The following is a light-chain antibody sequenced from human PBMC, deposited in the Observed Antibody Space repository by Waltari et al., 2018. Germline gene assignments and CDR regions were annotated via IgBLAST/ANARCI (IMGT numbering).Light chain of an antibody. CDR1: RSAVGGWPY. J-gene: IGLJ3*02. Sequence: QSALTQPRSVSGSPGQAVTISCTGPRSAVGGWPYVPWYRQYPGRAPQALIYDVTKRPSGVPDRFSGAKSGNTASLTISGLQVEDEADYFCSSYAGSHVVFGGGTKLTVL. CDR2: DVT. V-gene: IGLV2-11*01. CDR3: SSYAGSHVV.